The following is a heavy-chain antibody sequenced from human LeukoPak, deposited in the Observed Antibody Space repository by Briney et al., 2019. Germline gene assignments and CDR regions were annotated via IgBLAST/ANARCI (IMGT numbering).Heavy chain of an antibody. D-gene: IGHD4-17*01. V-gene: IGHV1-18*01. J-gene: IGHJ4*02. Sequence: VSVKVSCKASGYSLTTYGINWMRQAPGQGLEWMGWISTQSGNTNYAQKVQGRLTLTTDISTNTAYMELRSLRSDDTAVYYCARGAYGDKWGQGTMVTVSS. CDR1: GYSLTTYG. CDR2: ISTQSGNT. CDR3: ARGAYGDK.